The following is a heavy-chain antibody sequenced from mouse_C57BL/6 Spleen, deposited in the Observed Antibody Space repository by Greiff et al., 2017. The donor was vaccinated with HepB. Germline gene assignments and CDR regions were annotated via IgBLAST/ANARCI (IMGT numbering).Heavy chain of an antibody. CDR1: GYAFSSSW. D-gene: IGHD1-1*01. CDR3: ARSTITTVVATGAMDY. CDR2: IYPGDGDT. V-gene: IGHV1-82*01. J-gene: IGHJ4*01. Sequence: VQLQQSGPELVKPGASVKISCKASGYAFSSSWMNWVKQRPGKGLEWIGRIYPGDGDTNYNGKFKGKATLTADKSSSTAYMQLSSLTSEDSAVYFCARSTITTVVATGAMDYWGQGTSVTVSS.